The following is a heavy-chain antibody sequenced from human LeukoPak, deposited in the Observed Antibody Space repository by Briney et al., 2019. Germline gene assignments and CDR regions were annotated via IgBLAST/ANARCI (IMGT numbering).Heavy chain of an antibody. J-gene: IGHJ4*02. V-gene: IGHV3-48*03. CDR2: ISSSGSTI. Sequence: EWVSYISSSGSTIYYADSVKGRFTISRDNAKNSLYLQMNSLRAEDTAVYYCARTGRWGPYDYWGQGTLVTVSS. D-gene: IGHD2-21*02. CDR3: ARTGRWGPYDY.